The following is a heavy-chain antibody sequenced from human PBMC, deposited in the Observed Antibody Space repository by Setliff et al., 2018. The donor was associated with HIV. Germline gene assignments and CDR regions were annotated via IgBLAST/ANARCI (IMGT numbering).Heavy chain of an antibody. D-gene: IGHD7-27*01. CDR1: NYSINSGYY. V-gene: IGHV4-38-2*01. Sequence: NPSETLSLTCAVSNYSINSGYYWGWIRQPPGKGLEWIGSIYHSGSTYYNPSLKSRVTMSIDKSKNQFSLRLRSVTAADTAVYYCTRKKTGQFGAFNMWGRGTLVTVSS. CDR3: TRKKTGQFGAFNM. J-gene: IGHJ3*02. CDR2: IYHSGST.